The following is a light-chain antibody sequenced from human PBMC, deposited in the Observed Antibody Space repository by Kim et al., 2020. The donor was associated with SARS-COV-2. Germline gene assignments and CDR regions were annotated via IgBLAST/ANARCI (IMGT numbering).Light chain of an antibody. CDR3: QAWDSSTAV. CDR1: KLGDKY. V-gene: IGLV3-1*01. J-gene: IGLJ1*01. CDR2: QDS. Sequence: SYELTQPHSESVSPGQTASITCSGDKLGDKYACWYQQKPGQSPVLVIYQDSKRPSGIPERFSGSNSGNTATLTISGTQAMDEADYYCQAWDSSTAVFGTGTKVTVL.